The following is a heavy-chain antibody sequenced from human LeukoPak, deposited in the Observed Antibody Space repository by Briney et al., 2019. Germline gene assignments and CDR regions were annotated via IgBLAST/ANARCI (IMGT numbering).Heavy chain of an antibody. CDR2: ITYDGSEM. J-gene: IGHJ5*02. CDR1: GFIFKNHW. V-gene: IGHV3-30*03. D-gene: IGHD5-18*01. Sequence: GGSLRLSCAASGFIFKNHWMNWVRQAPGKGLECVAFITYDGSEMYYADSVKGRFTISRDNSRDTLYLQVNSLRGDDTAIYYCARNRGYTYDYDSFDPWGQGTLVTVSS. CDR3: ARNRGYTYDYDSFDP.